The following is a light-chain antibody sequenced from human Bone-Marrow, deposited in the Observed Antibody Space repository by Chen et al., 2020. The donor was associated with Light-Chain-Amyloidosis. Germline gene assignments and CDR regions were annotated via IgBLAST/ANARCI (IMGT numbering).Light chain of an antibody. V-gene: IGKV3-20*01. CDR2: SSS. J-gene: IGKJ4*01. CDR1: QTISSNY. Sequence: EIVLTQSPGTLSLSPGEVANLSCRASQTISSNYLTWYQQKFGQAPRLLIYSSSSRATGIPDRFTGSGSGTDFTLTINRLEPEDFAMYYCQQYGTSPLTFGGGTKVEIK. CDR3: QQYGTSPLT.